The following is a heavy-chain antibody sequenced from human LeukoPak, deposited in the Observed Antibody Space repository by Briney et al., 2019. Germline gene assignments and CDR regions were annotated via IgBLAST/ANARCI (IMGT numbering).Heavy chain of an antibody. J-gene: IGHJ4*02. D-gene: IGHD5-12*01. CDR3: PTVGPYSGYVKLDY. CDR1: GYTLTELS. CDR2: FDPEDGET. V-gene: IGHV1-24*01. Sequence: ASVKVSCKVSGYTLTELSMHWVRQAPGKGLEWMGGFDPEDGETIYAQKFQGRVTMTEDTSTDTAYMELSSLRSEDTAVYYCPTVGPYSGYVKLDYWGQGTLVTVSS.